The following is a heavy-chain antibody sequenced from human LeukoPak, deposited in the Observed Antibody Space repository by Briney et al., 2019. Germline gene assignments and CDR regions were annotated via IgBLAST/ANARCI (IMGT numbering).Heavy chain of an antibody. V-gene: IGHV3-30*04. CDR3: VRDLGATFSYAMDV. Sequence: GGSLRLSCAASGLSFSSYVMHWVRQAPGKGLEWVTLISYDGNDNDYGDSVKGRFTSSRDNSKNTLFLHMTSLRPEDTAVYYCVRDLGATFSYAMDVWGQGTAVIVSS. CDR2: ISYDGNDN. J-gene: IGHJ6*02. CDR1: GLSFSSYV. D-gene: IGHD1-26*01.